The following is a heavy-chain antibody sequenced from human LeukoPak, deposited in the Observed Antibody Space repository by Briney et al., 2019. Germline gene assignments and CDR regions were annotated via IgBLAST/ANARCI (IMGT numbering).Heavy chain of an antibody. J-gene: IGHJ4*02. CDR1: GGAISSYY. CDR2: IYYSGST. V-gene: IGHV4-59*08. D-gene: IGHD3-10*01. CDR3: ARQLLWFGEQYYFDY. Sequence: SETLSLTCTVSGGAISSYYCSWIRQPPGKGLEWIGYIYYSGSTNYNPSFKSRVTISVDTSRNQFSLKLSSVTAADTAVYYCARQLLWFGEQYYFDYWGQGTLVTVSS.